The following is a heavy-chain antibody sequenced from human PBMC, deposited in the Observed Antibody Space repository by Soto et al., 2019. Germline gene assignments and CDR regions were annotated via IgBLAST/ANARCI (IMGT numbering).Heavy chain of an antibody. Sequence: SETLSLTCAVYGGSFSGYYWTWIRQPPGKGLEWIGEINDSGGTDYNPSLKSRVTISLDTSKNQLSLKLSSVTAADTAVYYCARGPSRIAASRSYLFDYWGQGTLVTVSS. V-gene: IGHV4-34*01. CDR1: GGSFSGYY. J-gene: IGHJ4*02. CDR2: INDSGGT. CDR3: ARGPSRIAASRSYLFDY. D-gene: IGHD6-6*01.